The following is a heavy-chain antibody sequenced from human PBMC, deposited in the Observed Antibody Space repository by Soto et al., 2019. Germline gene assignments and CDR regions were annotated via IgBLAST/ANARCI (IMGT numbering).Heavy chain of an antibody. CDR1: GFTFSSYA. J-gene: IGHJ4*02. CDR3: AKSYSSNWYDYFDY. V-gene: IGHV3-23*01. Sequence: GSLRLSCAASGFTFSSYAMSWVRQAPGKGLAWVSAFSGGGGSTYYADSVKGRFSISRDNSKNTLYLQMNSLGAEDTAVYFCAKSYSSNWYDYFDYWGQGIVVTVSS. CDR2: FSGGGGST. D-gene: IGHD6-13*01.